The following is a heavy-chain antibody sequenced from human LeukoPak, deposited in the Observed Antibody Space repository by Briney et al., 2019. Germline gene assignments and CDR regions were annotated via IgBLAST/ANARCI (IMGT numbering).Heavy chain of an antibody. J-gene: IGHJ6*02. CDR3: ARQGWASFYYYGVDV. CDR1: GGSISSNSYY. D-gene: IGHD6-19*01. V-gene: IGHV4-39*01. CDR2: IYYSGST. Sequence: PSETLSLTCTVSGGSISSNSYYWGWIRQPPGKGLEWIGSIYYSGSTYYNSSLESRVTISVGTSKNQFSLKLSSVTAADTAVYYCARQGWASFYYYGVDVWGQGTPVTVSS.